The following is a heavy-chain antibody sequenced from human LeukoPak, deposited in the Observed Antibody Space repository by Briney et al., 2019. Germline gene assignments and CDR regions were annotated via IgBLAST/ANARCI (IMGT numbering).Heavy chain of an antibody. J-gene: IGHJ4*02. CDR2: LYSGGST. CDR3: ARDSYSGSYYYFDY. V-gene: IGHV3-53*01. D-gene: IGHD1-26*01. CDR1: GFMFSDYS. Sequence: GGSLRLSCAASGFMFSDYSVSWVRQAPGKGLEWVSVLYSGGSTYYADSVKGRFTISRDKSNNMLYLQMNSLRAEDTAVYYCARDSYSGSYYYFDYWGQGTLVTVSS.